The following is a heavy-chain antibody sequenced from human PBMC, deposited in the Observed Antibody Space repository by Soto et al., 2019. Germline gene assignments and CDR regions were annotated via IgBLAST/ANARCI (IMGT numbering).Heavy chain of an antibody. CDR3: AKPYSGSYRLSAFDI. Sequence: GGSLRLSCAASGFTFSSYAMSWVRQAPGKGLEWVSAISGSGGSTYYADSVKGRFTISRDNSKNTRYLQMNSLRAEDMAVYYCAKPYSGSYRLSAFDIWGQGTMVTVSS. CDR2: ISGSGGST. V-gene: IGHV3-23*01. CDR1: GFTFSSYA. D-gene: IGHD1-26*01. J-gene: IGHJ3*02.